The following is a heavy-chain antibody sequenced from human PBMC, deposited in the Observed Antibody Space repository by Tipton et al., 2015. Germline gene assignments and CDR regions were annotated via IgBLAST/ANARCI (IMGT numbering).Heavy chain of an antibody. CDR3: ARDRLIANWNSGFDY. CDR2: FYYSGNT. CDR1: GGSISSYY. D-gene: IGHD1-1*01. Sequence: LSLTCTVSGGSISSYYWSWIRQPPGKGLEWIGYFYYSGNTNYNPSLKSRVTISVDTSKNQFSLKLSSVTAADTAVYYCARDRLIANWNSGFDYWGQGTLVTVSS. V-gene: IGHV4-59*01. J-gene: IGHJ4*02.